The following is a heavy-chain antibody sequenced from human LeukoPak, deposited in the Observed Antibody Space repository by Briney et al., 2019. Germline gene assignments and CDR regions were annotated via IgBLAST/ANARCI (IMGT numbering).Heavy chain of an antibody. CDR2: IESDGTST. V-gene: IGHV3-74*01. CDR3: ARVAIEGAGADY. J-gene: IGHJ4*02. CDR1: GFTFTTSW. Sequence: GGSLRLSCAASGFTFTTSWMHWFRQAPGKGLVWVSRIESDGTSTTYADSVKGRFTISRDNAKNTLYLQMNSLRAEDTAVYYCARVAIEGAGADYWGQGTLVTVSS. D-gene: IGHD6-13*01.